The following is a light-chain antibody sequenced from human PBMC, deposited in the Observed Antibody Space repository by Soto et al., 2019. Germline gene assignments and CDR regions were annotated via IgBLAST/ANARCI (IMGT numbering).Light chain of an antibody. V-gene: IGKV3-11*01. CDR3: QQRTEWPPT. J-gene: IGKJ1*01. CDR2: DAS. CDR1: QSVSTY. Sequence: EIVLTQSPATLALSPGETATLSCRASQSVSTYLAWYQQKPGQAPRLLIYDASNRATGIPARFSGSGSGTDFTLAISSLEPEDFAVYYCQQRTEWPPTFGQGTKVEIK.